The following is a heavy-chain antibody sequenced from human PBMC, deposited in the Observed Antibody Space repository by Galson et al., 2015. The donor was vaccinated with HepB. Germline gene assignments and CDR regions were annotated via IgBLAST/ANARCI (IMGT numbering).Heavy chain of an antibody. CDR1: GFTFSNAW. CDR3: TTEHATYYDFWSGQPYYYYGMDV. CDR2: IKSKTDGGTT. V-gene: IGHV3-15*01. D-gene: IGHD3-3*01. Sequence: SLRLSCAASGFTFSNAWMGWVRQAPGKGLEWVGRIKSKTDGGTTDYAAPVEGRFTISRDDSKNTLYLQMNSLKTEDTAVYYCTTEHATYYDFWSGQPYYYYGMDVWGQGTTVTVSS. J-gene: IGHJ6*02.